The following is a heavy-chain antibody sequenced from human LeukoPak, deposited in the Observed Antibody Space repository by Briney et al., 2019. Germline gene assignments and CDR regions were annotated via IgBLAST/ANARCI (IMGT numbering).Heavy chain of an antibody. CDR3: AKEVSVAGSKRLDY. CDR2: IDNGGGFT. J-gene: IGHJ4*02. V-gene: IGHV3-23*01. CDR1: GFTFSSSA. Sequence: PGGSLRLSCAASGFTFSSSAMSWVRQAPGKGLEWVSIIDNGGGFTKYVDSVKGRFTISRDNFKNTLSLQMNSLRGEDTAVYYCAKEVSVAGSKRLDYWGQGTVVTVSS. D-gene: IGHD6-19*01.